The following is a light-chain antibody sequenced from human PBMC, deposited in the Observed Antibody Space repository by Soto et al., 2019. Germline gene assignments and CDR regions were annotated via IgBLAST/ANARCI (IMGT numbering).Light chain of an antibody. V-gene: IGLV1-44*01. CDR1: SSNIGGNT. J-gene: IGLJ2*01. CDR3: AAWDDSLNGAV. CDR2: GNN. Sequence: QLVLTQPPSASGTPGQRVTISCSGSSSNIGGNTVNWYQQLPGTAPKLLIYGNNQRPSGVPDRFSGSKSGTSASLAISGLQSEDEADYYCAAWDDSLNGAVFGGGTKLTVL.